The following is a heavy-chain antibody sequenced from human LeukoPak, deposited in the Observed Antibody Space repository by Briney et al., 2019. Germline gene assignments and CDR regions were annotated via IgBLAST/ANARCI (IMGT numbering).Heavy chain of an antibody. J-gene: IGHJ2*01. CDR2: IYYSGST. D-gene: IGHD3-10*01. CDR1: GDSISGSNYY. Sequence: SETLSLTCTVSGDSISGSNYYWGWIRQPPGKGLEWIGSIYYSGSTYYNPSLKSRVTISVDTSKNQFSLNLNSVTAADTAVYYGATNRTEYGSGSYYHTGYFDLWGRGTLVTVSS. V-gene: IGHV4-39*01. CDR3: ATNRTEYGSGSYYHTGYFDL.